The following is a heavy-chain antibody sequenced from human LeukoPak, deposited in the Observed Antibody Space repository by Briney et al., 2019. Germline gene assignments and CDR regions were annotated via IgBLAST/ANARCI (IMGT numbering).Heavy chain of an antibody. CDR3: AKPSGINYDILTGSRGGFDY. V-gene: IGHV3-7*05. CDR1: GFTFSSYW. J-gene: IGHJ4*02. Sequence: GGSLRLSCAASGFTFSSYWMNWVRQAPGKGLEWVANIKQDGSEKFCLDSVKGRFTISRDNAKNSLYLQMNSLRAEDTAVYYCAKPSGINYDILTGSRGGFDYWGQGTLVTVSS. D-gene: IGHD3-9*01. CDR2: IKQDGSEK.